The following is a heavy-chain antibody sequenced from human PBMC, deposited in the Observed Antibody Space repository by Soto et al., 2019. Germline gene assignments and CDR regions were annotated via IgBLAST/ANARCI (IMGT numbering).Heavy chain of an antibody. J-gene: IGHJ4*02. CDR3: ARAYCGGDCYSLFDY. Sequence: AASVKVSCNASGYTFTSYCSSWVRQAPGQGLEWMGGIIPIFGTANYAQKFQGRVTITADESTNTAYMELSSLRSEDTAVYYCARAYCGGDCYSLFDYWGQGTLVTVSS. CDR2: IIPIFGTA. CDR1: GYTFTSYC. V-gene: IGHV1-69*13. D-gene: IGHD2-21*02.